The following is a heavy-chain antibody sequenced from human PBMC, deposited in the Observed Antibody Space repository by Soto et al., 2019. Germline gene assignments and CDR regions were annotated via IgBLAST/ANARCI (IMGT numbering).Heavy chain of an antibody. V-gene: IGHV4-39*01. D-gene: IGHD2-21*02. J-gene: IGHJ5*02. CDR3: ARRPSRTAGTRLPEDYFDP. CDR2: VYYSGRT. CDR1: GGSINSGSYY. Sequence: QLQLQESGPRLVKPSETLSLTCTVSGGSINSGSYYWGWIRQSPGLGLEWIGNVYYSGRTYYNPSPKKRVTIFVDTPKNQFPPKLTLLTAADPAIYYCARRPSRTAGTRLPEDYFDPWGQGTLVTVAS.